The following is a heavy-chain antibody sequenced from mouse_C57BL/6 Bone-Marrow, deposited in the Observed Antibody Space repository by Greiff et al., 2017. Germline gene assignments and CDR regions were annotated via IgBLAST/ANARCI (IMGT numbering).Heavy chain of an antibody. D-gene: IGHD1-1*01. CDR1: GYTFTSYW. CDR2: IHPNSGST. V-gene: IGHV1-64*01. J-gene: IGHJ1*03. Sequence: QVLLQQPGAELVKPGASVKLSCKASGYTFTSYWMHWVKQRPGQGLEWIGMIHPNSGSTNYNEKFKSKATLTVDKSSSTAYMQLSSLTSEDSAVYYCARRGYGSSYDWYFDVWGTGTTVTVSS. CDR3: ARRGYGSSYDWYFDV.